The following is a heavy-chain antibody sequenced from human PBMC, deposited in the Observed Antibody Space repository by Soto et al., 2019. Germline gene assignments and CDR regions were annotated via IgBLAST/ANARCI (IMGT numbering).Heavy chain of an antibody. CDR3: ARDHPLVNY. J-gene: IGHJ4*02. D-gene: IGHD3-16*02. V-gene: IGHV4-59*01. Sequence: QVQLQESGPGLVKPSETLSLTCTVSGGSINSFYWSWIRQPPGKGLEWIAYIYSSGSTKYNPSLKRRVTISVDTSKNQISLKLSSVTAADTAVYFCARDHPLVNYWGQGTLVTVSS. CDR1: GGSINSFY. CDR2: IYSSGST.